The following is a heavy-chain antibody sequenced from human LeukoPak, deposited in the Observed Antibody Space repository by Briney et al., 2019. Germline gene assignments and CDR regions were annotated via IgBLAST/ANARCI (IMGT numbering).Heavy chain of an antibody. CDR1: GGSISSSSYY. CDR3: ARDSSVERAFDI. J-gene: IGHJ3*02. CDR2: IYYSGST. V-gene: IGHV4-39*07. D-gene: IGHD6-19*01. Sequence: SETLSLTCTVSGGSISSSSYYWGWIRQPPGKGLEWIGSIYYSGSTNYNPSLKSRVTISVDTSKNQFSLKLSSVTAADTAVYYCARDSSVERAFDIWGQGTMVTVSS.